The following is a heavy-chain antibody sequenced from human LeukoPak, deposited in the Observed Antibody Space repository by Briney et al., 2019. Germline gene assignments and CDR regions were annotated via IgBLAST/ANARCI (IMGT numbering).Heavy chain of an antibody. D-gene: IGHD6-19*01. J-gene: IGHJ4*02. CDR1: GFTFSSYA. Sequence: PGGSLRLSCAASGFTFSSYAMSWVRQAPGEGLEWVSAISGSGGSTYYADSVKGRFTISRDNSKNTLYLQMNSLRAEDTAVYYCAKDLPRSPPNSGPWDYWGQGTLVTVSS. V-gene: IGHV3-23*01. CDR3: AKDLPRSPPNSGPWDY. CDR2: ISGSGGST.